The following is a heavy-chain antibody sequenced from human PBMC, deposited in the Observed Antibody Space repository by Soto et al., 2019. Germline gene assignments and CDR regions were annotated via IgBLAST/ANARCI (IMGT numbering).Heavy chain of an antibody. Sequence: GGSLRLSCAASGFTFSSYAMSWVRQAPGKGLEWVSAISGSGGSTYYADSVKGRFTISRDNSKNTLYLQMNSLRAEDMAVYYCAKDGYSSSWYDYYYYMDVWGKGTTVTVSS. V-gene: IGHV3-23*01. J-gene: IGHJ6*03. D-gene: IGHD6-13*01. CDR3: AKDGYSSSWYDYYYYMDV. CDR2: ISGSGGST. CDR1: GFTFSSYA.